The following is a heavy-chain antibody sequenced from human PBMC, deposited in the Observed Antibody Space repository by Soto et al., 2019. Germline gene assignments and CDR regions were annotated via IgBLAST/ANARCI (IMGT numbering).Heavy chain of an antibody. D-gene: IGHD1-1*01. CDR1: GYTLTSYA. CDR2: INAGNGNT. V-gene: IGHV1-3*01. Sequence: ASVKGSCKASGYTLTSYAMHWVRPAPGQRLEWMGWINAGNGNTKYSQKFQGRVTITRDTSASTAYMELSSLRSEDTAVYYCARGDRATGTLFDYWGQGTLVTVSS. CDR3: ARGDRATGTLFDY. J-gene: IGHJ4*02.